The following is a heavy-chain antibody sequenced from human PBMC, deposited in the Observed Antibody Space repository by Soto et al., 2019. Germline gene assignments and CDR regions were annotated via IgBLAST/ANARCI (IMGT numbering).Heavy chain of an antibody. D-gene: IGHD6-19*01. V-gene: IGHV4-4*02. CDR3: ARSAGWYAVHS. J-gene: IGHJ4*02. CDR1: GDSVSSPYY. Sequence: QVQLQKSGPGLVKPSGTLSLTCAVSGDSVSSPYYWCWVRQPPGKGLEWTGEVFHTGTTSYNPSLRSRVTISMDKSNNQFALDLSSVTAADTAVYYCARSAGWYAVHSWGPGALVIVSS. CDR2: VFHTGTT.